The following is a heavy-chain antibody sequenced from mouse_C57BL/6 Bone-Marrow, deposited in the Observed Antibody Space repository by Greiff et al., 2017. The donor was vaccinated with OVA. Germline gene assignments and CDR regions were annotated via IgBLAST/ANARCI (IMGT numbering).Heavy chain of an antibody. V-gene: IGHV1-19*01. CDR2: INPYNGGT. Sequence: VQLQQSGPVLVKPGASVKMSCKASGYTFTDYYMNWVKQSHGKSLEWIGVINPYNGGTSYNQKFKGKATLTVDKSSSTAYLELNSLTSEDSAVYSFARRYYGSSYYFGYWGKGTTLTVSS. CDR3: ARRYYGSSYYFGY. J-gene: IGHJ2*01. D-gene: IGHD1-1*01. CDR1: GYTFTDYY.